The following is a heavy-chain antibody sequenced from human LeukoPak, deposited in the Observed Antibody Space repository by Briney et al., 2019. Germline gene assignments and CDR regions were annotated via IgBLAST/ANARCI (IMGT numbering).Heavy chain of an antibody. V-gene: IGHV3-23*01. D-gene: IGHD3-10*01. J-gene: IGHJ4*02. Sequence: GGSLRLSCAASGFTFSSHGMNWVRQAPGKGLEWVSGITGSGGNRYYADSVKGRFTISRDNSKNTLYLQMNSLRAEDTAVYYCAKGSNYYGSGSYRSFDYWGQGTLVTVSS. CDR1: GFTFSSHG. CDR3: AKGSNYYGSGSYRSFDY. CDR2: ITGSGGNR.